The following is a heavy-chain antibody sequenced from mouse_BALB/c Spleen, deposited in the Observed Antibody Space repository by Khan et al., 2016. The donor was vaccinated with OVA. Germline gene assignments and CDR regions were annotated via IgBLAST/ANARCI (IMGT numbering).Heavy chain of an antibody. J-gene: IGHJ2*01. Sequence: EVQLQESGPGLVKPSQSLSLTCSVTGYSITSGYYWNLIRQFPGNKLELLCFISYYGSNNYKHSLKNRISITCDTSTNQFFLKLTPVTTEDTATYYCAKFIWPYFDYWGQGTTLTVSS. CDR1: GYSITSGYY. D-gene: IGHD1-1*01. CDR3: AKFIWPYFDY. CDR2: ISYYGSN. V-gene: IGHV3-6*02.